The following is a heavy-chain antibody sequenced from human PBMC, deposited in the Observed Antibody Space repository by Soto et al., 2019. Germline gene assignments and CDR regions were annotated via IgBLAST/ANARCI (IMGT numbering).Heavy chain of an antibody. CDR1: GFTFSSYA. CDR2: ISGSGGST. J-gene: IGHJ6*02. V-gene: IGHV3-23*01. Sequence: PGGSLRLSCAASGFTFSSYAMSWVRQAPGKGLEWVSAISGSGGSTYYADSVKGRFTISRDNSKNTLYLQMNSLRAEDTAVYYCARDTTGYSSGWYPRDGMDVWGQGTTVTVSS. CDR3: ARDTTGYSSGWYPRDGMDV. D-gene: IGHD6-19*01.